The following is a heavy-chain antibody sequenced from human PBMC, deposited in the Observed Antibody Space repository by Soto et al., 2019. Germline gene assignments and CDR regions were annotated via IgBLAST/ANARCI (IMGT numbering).Heavy chain of an antibody. CDR3: AQDQVGNSLDY. Sequence: LGLSCAASGFTFSSYSMSWVRQAPGKGLEWGSRRSGGGGSNKYYADSVKGRFTISRDNSKNTLYLQMNRLIAEDTAVYYCAQDQVGNSLDYWGPGTLVTVSS. CDR2: RSGGGGSNK. J-gene: IGHJ4*02. CDR1: GFTFSSYS. V-gene: IGHV3-23*01. D-gene: IGHD4-4*01.